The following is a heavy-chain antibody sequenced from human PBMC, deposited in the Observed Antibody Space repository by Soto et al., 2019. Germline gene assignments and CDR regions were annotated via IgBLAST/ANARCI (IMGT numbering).Heavy chain of an antibody. CDR3: AASFGELLPYYYYGMDV. Sequence: SVKVSCKASGGTFSSYAISWVRQAPGQGLEWMGGIIPIFGTANYAQKFQGRVTITADESTSTAYMELSSLRSEDTAVYYCAASFGELLPYYYYGMDVWGQGTTVTVSS. D-gene: IGHD1-26*01. J-gene: IGHJ6*02. CDR1: GGTFSSYA. V-gene: IGHV1-69*13. CDR2: IIPIFGTA.